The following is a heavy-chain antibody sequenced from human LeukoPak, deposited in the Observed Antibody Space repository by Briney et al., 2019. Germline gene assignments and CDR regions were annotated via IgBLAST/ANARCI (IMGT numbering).Heavy chain of an antibody. CDR1: GGSISSGASY. CDR2: IYDSGST. J-gene: IGHJ4*02. CDR3: ARFRGEYCSDGSCYSDFDY. D-gene: IGHD2-15*01. V-gene: IGHV4-31*03. Sequence: PSQTLSLTCTVSGGSISSGASYWSWIRQLPGKGLEWIGYIYDSGSTNYNPSLKSRVAMSVDMSKNQFSLKLRSVTAADTAMYYCARFRGEYCSDGSCYSDFDYWGQGTPVTVSS.